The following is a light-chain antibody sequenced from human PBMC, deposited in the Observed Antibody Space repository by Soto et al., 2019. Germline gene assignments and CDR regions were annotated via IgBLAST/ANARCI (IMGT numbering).Light chain of an antibody. J-gene: IGLJ1*01. CDR3: QSYDSSLSGYV. V-gene: IGLV1-40*01. CDR1: SSNIGAGYD. Sequence: QSVLTQPPSVSGTPGQKVTISCTGSSSNIGAGYDVNWYHQLPGTAPKLLIHGNNNRPSGVPDRFSGSKSGTSASLAITGLQAEDEAYYFCQSYDSSLSGYVFGTGTKVTVL. CDR2: GNN.